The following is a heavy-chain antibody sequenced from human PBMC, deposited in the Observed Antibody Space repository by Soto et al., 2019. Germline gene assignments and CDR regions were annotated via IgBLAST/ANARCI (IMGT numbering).Heavy chain of an antibody. CDR2: ISGSGGST. Sequence: GESLKISCAASGFTFSSYAMSWVRQAPGKGLEWVSAISGSGGSTYYADSVKGRFTISRDNSKNTLYLQMNSLRAEDTAVYYCASADYGSGSYYNHDAFDIWGQGTMVTVSS. CDR1: GFTFSSYA. CDR3: ASADYGSGSYYNHDAFDI. V-gene: IGHV3-23*01. J-gene: IGHJ3*02. D-gene: IGHD3-10*01.